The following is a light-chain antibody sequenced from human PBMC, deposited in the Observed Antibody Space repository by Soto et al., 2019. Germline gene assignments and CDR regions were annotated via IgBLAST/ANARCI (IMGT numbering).Light chain of an antibody. CDR3: QQYNSFPWA. V-gene: IGKV1-5*03. Sequence: DIQMTQSPYPLSASVGDRVTITCRASRNIGNWLAWYQQKPGKAPKLLIYKASALESGAPSRFSGSGFGTEFSLTISGLQADDSATYHCQQYNSFPWALGQGTKVDI. J-gene: IGKJ1*01. CDR2: KAS. CDR1: RNIGNW.